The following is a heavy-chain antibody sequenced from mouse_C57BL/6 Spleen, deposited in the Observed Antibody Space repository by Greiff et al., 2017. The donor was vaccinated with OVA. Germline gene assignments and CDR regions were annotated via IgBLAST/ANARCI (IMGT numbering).Heavy chain of an antibody. Sequence: EVQLQQSGTVLARPGASVKMSCKTSGYTFTSYWMHWVKQRPGQGLEWIGAIYPGNSDTSYNQKFKGKAKLTAVTSASTAYMELSSLTNEDSAVYYCNRGSSPNYWYFDVWGTGTTVTVSS. CDR1: GYTFTSYW. CDR3: NRGSSPNYWYFDV. V-gene: IGHV1-5*01. CDR2: IYPGNSDT. J-gene: IGHJ1*03. D-gene: IGHD1-1*01.